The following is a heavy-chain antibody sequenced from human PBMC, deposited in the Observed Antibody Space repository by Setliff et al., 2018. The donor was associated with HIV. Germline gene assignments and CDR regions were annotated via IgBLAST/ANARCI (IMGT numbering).Heavy chain of an antibody. Sequence: ASVKVSCKAAGYTFTGYYMHWVRQAPGQGLEWMGRINPNSGGTNYARKFQGRVTMTRDTSITTAYMELSRLRSDDTAVYYCARGTRVGANDAFDIWGQGTMVTVSS. D-gene: IGHD1-26*01. J-gene: IGHJ3*02. CDR1: GYTFTGYY. CDR3: ARGTRVGANDAFDI. CDR2: INPNSGGT. V-gene: IGHV1-2*06.